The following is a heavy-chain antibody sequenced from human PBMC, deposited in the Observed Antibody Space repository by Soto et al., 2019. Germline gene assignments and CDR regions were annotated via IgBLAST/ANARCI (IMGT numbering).Heavy chain of an antibody. CDR2: INTSNDNK. Sequence: ASVKVSCKASGYTFTNYGISWVLQAPGEGLEWVGWINTSNDNKLYAQKLQGRLTLTTDTSTSTAYMDLTTLRSDDTAVYFCARDSGAASFDFWAQGTLVTVSS. J-gene: IGHJ4*02. CDR1: GYTFTNYG. V-gene: IGHV1-18*01. D-gene: IGHD2-15*01. CDR3: ARDSGAASFDF.